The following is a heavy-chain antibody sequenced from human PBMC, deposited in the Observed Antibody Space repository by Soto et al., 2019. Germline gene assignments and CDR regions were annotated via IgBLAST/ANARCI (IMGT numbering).Heavy chain of an antibody. CDR2: IIPIFGTA. CDR3: ARDRHYYDSSGYYPHYFDY. J-gene: IGHJ4*02. CDR1: GGTFSSYA. Sequence: SVKVSCKASGGTFSSYAISWVRQAPGQGLEWMGGIIPIFGTANYAQKFQGRVTITADKSTSTAYMELSSLRSEDTAVYYCARDRHYYDSSGYYPHYFDYWGQGTLVTVSS. V-gene: IGHV1-69*06. D-gene: IGHD3-22*01.